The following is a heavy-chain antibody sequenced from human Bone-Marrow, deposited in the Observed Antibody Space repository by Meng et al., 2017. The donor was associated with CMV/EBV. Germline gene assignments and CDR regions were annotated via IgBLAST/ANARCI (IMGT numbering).Heavy chain of an antibody. D-gene: IGHD3-22*01. J-gene: IGHJ4*02. V-gene: IGHV3-21*04. CDR3: AKYGYYDSSGYYPFDY. CDR1: GFTFSTYS. CDR2: ISSSSYYI. Sequence: GESLKISCAATGFTFSTYSMNWVRQAPGKGLEWVSSISSSSYYIYYADSVKGRFTISRDNAKNSLYLQMNSLRAEDTAVYYCAKYGYYDSSGYYPFDYWGQGTLVTVSS.